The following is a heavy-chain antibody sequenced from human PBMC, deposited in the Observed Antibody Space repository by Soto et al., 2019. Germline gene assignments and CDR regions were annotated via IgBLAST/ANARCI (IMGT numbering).Heavy chain of an antibody. CDR2: ISYDGSNK. Sequence: GGSLRLSCAASGFTFSSYGMHWVRQAPGKGLEWVAVISYDGSNKYYADSVKGRFTTSRDNSKNTLYLQMNSLRAEDTAVYYCAKDRDGDCLDYWGQGTLVTVSS. CDR3: AKDRDGDCLDY. D-gene: IGHD2-21*02. V-gene: IGHV3-30*18. J-gene: IGHJ4*02. CDR1: GFTFSSYG.